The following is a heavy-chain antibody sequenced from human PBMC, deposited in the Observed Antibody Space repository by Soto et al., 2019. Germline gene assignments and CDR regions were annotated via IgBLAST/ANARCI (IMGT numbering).Heavy chain of an antibody. V-gene: IGHV6-1*01. CDR1: GDSVSSNSAA. J-gene: IGHJ6*02. Sequence: KQSQTLSLTCAISGDSVSSNSAAWNWIRQSPSRGLEWLGRTYYRSKWYNDYAVSVKSRITINPDTSKNQFSLQLNSVTPEDTAVYYCARQRTRDPYYYYGMDVWGQGTTVTVSS. CDR3: ARQRTRDPYYYYGMDV. CDR2: TYYRSKWYN.